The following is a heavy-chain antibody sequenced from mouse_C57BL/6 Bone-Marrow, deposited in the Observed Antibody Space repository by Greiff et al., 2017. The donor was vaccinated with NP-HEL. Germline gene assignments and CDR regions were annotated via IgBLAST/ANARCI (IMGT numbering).Heavy chain of an antibody. V-gene: IGHV1-15*01. D-gene: IGHD4-1*01. Sequence: QVQLKQSGAELVRPGASVTLSCKASGYTFTDYEMHWVKQTPVHGLEWIGAIDPETGGTAYNQKFKGKAILTADKSSSTAYMELRSLTSEDSAVYYCTREGEVWAWYVDVWGTGTTVTVSS. CDR2: IDPETGGT. CDR1: GYTFTDYE. CDR3: TREGEVWAWYVDV. J-gene: IGHJ1*03.